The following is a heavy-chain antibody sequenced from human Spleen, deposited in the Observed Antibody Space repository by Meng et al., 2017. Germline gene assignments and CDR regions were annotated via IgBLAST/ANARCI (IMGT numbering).Heavy chain of an antibody. Sequence: VELQPWGAGLLKPPAPLSLTCAVYGGSFSGYNWGWIRQPPGKGLEWIGEINHSRSTNYNPSLKSRVTISVDTTKNQFSLKLSSVTAADTDVYYCARGGELDSWGQGTLVTVSS. CDR3: ARGGELDS. CDR1: GGSFSGYN. CDR2: INHSRST. V-gene: IGHV4-34*01. J-gene: IGHJ4*02.